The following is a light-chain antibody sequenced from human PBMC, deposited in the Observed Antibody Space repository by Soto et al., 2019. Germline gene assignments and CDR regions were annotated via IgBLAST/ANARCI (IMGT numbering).Light chain of an antibody. CDR1: SGSIASNY. CDR3: QSYDSTNQV. V-gene: IGLV6-57*01. J-gene: IGLJ3*02. CDR2: EDN. Sequence: NFMLTQPHSVSESPGKTVIISCTRSSGSIASNYVQWYQQRPGSSPTTVISEDNQRPSGVPDRFSGAIDSSSNSASLTISGLETDDEADYFCQSYDSTNQVFGGGTKLTVL.